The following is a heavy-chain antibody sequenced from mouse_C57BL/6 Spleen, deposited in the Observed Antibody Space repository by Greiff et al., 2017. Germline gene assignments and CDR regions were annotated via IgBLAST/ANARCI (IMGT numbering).Heavy chain of an antibody. Sequence: EVMLVESGEGLVKPGGSLKLSCAASGFTFSSYAMSWVRQTPEKRLEWVAYISSGGDYSYYADTVKGRFTISRENARNTLYLKMSSLKSEDTAMYYCTKERRYDYDGWEWGQGTLVTVSA. V-gene: IGHV5-9-1*02. CDR3: TKERRYDYDGWE. CDR1: GFTFSSYA. D-gene: IGHD2-4*01. J-gene: IGHJ3*02. CDR2: ISSGGDYS.